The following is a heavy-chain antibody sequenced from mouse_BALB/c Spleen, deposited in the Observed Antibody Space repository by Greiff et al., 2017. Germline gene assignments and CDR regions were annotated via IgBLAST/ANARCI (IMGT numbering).Heavy chain of an antibody. CDR1: GYTFTSYW. J-gene: IGHJ3*01. CDR2: INPSNGRT. CDR3: ASSGSLLRLFAY. Sequence: QVQLQQPGAELVKPGASVKLSCKASGYTFTSYWMHWVKQRPGQGLEWIGEINPSNGRTNYNEKFKSKATLTVDKSSSTAYMQLSSLTSEDSAVYYCASSGSLLRLFAYWGQGTLVTVSA. V-gene: IGHV1S81*02. D-gene: IGHD1-2*01.